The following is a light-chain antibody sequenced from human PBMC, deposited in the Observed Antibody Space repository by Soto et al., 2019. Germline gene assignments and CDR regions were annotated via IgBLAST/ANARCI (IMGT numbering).Light chain of an antibody. Sequence: EIQMTQSPSSLSASLGDRVTFTCLASQTISNYLNWYQQKPVKSPKLLIYAACTLQSGATSRFSGSGYGTDFTPTISSLQPEDFATYYRQQSYRTWTFRQGT. CDR2: AAC. J-gene: IGKJ1*01. CDR1: QTISNY. V-gene: IGKV1-39*01. CDR3: QQSYRTWT.